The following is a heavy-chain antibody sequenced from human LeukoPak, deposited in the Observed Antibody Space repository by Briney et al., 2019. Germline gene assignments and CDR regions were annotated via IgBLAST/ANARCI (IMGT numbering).Heavy chain of an antibody. CDR1: GFTFSNYA. CDR2: ISGSGDNT. Sequence: GGSLRLSCAASGFTFSNYAMSWVRQAPGKGLEWVSAISGSGDNTYYADSVKGRFTISRDNSKNTLYLQMNSLRAEDTAIYYCAKPARVGAVDYWGQGTLVTVSS. J-gene: IGHJ4*02. D-gene: IGHD6-13*01. CDR3: AKPARVGAVDY. V-gene: IGHV3-23*01.